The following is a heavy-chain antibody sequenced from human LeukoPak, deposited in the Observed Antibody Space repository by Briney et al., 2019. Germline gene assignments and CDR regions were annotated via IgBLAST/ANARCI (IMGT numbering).Heavy chain of an antibody. V-gene: IGHV3-21*01. D-gene: IGHD1-26*01. Sequence: PGGSLRLSCAASVFTFSSYSMNWVRQAPGKGLEWVSSISSSSSYIYYADSVKGRFTISRDNAKNSLYLQMNSLRAEDTAVYYCARGAGGGNYHDAFDIWGQGTMVTVSS. CDR3: ARGAGGGNYHDAFDI. CDR2: ISSSSSYI. CDR1: VFTFSSYS. J-gene: IGHJ3*02.